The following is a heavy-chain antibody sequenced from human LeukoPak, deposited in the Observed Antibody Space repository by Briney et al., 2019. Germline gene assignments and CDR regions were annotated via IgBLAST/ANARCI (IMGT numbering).Heavy chain of an antibody. J-gene: IGHJ1*01. Sequence: SETLSLTCTVSGGSISNYYWSWIRQPPGKGLEWIGYIYNSGSTNYNPSLKTRVSISVDTSKNQFSLKLSSVTAADTAVYYCARDGTSRSIQHWGQGALVTVSS. V-gene: IGHV4-59*01. CDR3: ARDGTSRSIQH. CDR2: IYNSGST. D-gene: IGHD1-26*01. CDR1: GGSISNYY.